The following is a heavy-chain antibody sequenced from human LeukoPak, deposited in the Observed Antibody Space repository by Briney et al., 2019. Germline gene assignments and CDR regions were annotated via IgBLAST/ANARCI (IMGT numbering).Heavy chain of an antibody. Sequence: GGSLRLSCAASGFAFSNYAISWVRQAPAKGLEWVSSITDNGGTTYYADSVKGRFTISRDNSKNTLYLQMNTLRAEDTAVYYCARETYGGEPWQDAFDIWGQGTMVTVSS. J-gene: IGHJ3*02. V-gene: IGHV3-23*01. D-gene: IGHD2-21*01. CDR1: GFAFSNYA. CDR2: ITDNGGTT. CDR3: ARETYGGEPWQDAFDI.